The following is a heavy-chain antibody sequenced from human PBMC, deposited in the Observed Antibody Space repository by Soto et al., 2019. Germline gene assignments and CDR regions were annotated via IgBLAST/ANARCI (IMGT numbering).Heavy chain of an antibody. CDR1: GFTVSSYA. V-gene: IGHV3-30-3*01. CDR2: ISDDGSNK. J-gene: IGHJ4*01. Sequence: QVQLLESGGGVVQPGRSLRLSCAASGFTVSSYAMHWVRQAPGKGLEWVAGISDDGSNKYYADSVKGRFTISRDNSKNTVYLHMNGLGAEDTAVYYCARDREGGWLVISHYVDYWGQGNLVTVSS. D-gene: IGHD6-19*01. CDR3: ARDREGGWLVISHYVDY.